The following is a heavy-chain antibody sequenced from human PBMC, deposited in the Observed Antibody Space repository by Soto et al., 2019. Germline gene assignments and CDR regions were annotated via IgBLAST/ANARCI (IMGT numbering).Heavy chain of an antibody. CDR1: GYIFSGNY. CDR3: ARAREDSSGWFDH. CDR2: INAKNGAT. Sequence: QVQLVQSGAEVRKPGASVKVSCKASGYIFSGNYLHWVRRAPGQGLEWMAWINAKNGATNYAQKFRGRATVTRDTSISTTYLELSGLTSDDTAVYYCARAREDSSGWFDHWAQGTQVTVSP. D-gene: IGHD6-19*01. J-gene: IGHJ5*02. V-gene: IGHV1-2*02.